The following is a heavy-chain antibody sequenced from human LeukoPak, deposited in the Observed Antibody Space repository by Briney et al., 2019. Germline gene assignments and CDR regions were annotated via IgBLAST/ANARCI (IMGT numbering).Heavy chain of an antibody. Sequence: ASVKVSCKASGYTFTGYYVHWVRQAPGQGLEWMGWMNPKSGGTNYAQKFQGRVTMTRDTSISTAYMELSRLRSDDTAVYYCARDMAGSGSYYYWGQGTLVTVSS. D-gene: IGHD3-10*01. CDR3: ARDMAGSGSYYY. CDR1: GYTFTGYY. CDR2: MNPKSGGT. J-gene: IGHJ4*02. V-gene: IGHV1-2*02.